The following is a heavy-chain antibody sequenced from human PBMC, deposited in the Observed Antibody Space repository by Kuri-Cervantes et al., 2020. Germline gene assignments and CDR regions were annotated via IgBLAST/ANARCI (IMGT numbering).Heavy chain of an antibody. J-gene: IGHJ5*02. CDR3: ARGEVGATEWFDP. CDR1: GGSFSGYY. CDR2: IYYSGST. D-gene: IGHD1-26*01. V-gene: IGHV4-34*01. Sequence: SETLSLTCAVYGGSFSGYYWRWIRQPPGKGLEWIGSIYYSGSTYYNPSLKSRVTMSVDTSRNQFSLKLSSVTAADTAVYYCARGEVGATEWFDPWGQGTLVPSPQ.